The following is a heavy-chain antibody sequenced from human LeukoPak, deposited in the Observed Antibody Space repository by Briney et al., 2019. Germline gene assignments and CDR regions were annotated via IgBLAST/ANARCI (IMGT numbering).Heavy chain of an antibody. CDR1: GFTFTSSA. CDR3: AALCVGLLTGYYPYYYYGMDV. V-gene: IGHV1-58*01. Sequence: SVTVSCKASGFTFTSSAVQWVRQARGQRLEWIGWIVVGSGNTNYAQKFQERVTITRDMSTSTAYMELSSLRSEDTAVYYCAALCVGLLTGYYPYYYYGMDVWGQGTTVTVSS. D-gene: IGHD3-9*01. J-gene: IGHJ6*02. CDR2: IVVGSGNT.